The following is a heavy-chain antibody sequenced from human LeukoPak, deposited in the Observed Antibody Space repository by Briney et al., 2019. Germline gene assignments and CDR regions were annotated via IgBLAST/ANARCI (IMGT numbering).Heavy chain of an antibody. CDR2: INPNSGGT. V-gene: IGHV1-2*02. CDR3: ARVVIAADAFDI. Sequence: ASVKVSCKASRYTFTGYYMHWVRQAPGQGLEWMGWINPNSGGTNYAQKFQGRVTMTRDTSISTAYMELSRLRSDDTAVYYCARVVIAADAFDIWGQGTMVTVSS. CDR1: RYTFTGYY. J-gene: IGHJ3*02. D-gene: IGHD5-12*01.